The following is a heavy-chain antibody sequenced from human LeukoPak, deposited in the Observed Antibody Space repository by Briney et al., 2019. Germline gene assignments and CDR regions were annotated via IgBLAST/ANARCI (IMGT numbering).Heavy chain of an antibody. CDR1: GFTFSSYA. V-gene: IGHV3-30-3*01. Sequence: GRSLRLSCTASGFTFSSYAMHWVRQAPGKGLEWVAVISYDGSNKYYADSVKGRFTISRDNSKNTLYLQMNSLRAEDTAVYYCARVSNKGIVVVSGGYSYGGIDYWGQGTLVTVSS. CDR2: ISYDGSNK. D-gene: IGHD5-18*01. CDR3: ARVSNKGIVVVSGGYSYGGIDY. J-gene: IGHJ4*02.